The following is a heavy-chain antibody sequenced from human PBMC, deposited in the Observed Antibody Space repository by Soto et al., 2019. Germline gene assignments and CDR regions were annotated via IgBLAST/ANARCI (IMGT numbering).Heavy chain of an antibody. CDR3: ARHNRQTYGSWSWHS. J-gene: IGHJ4*02. Sequence: SETLSLTCNVSGGSLKNRLHYWGWIRQPAGKGLEWIGTIDFNGNTRYNPSLGSRATVLAETSRNEFSLRLPYVTAADTSVYYCARHNRQTYGSWSWHSWGQGVRVTVYS. V-gene: IGHV4-39*01. CDR2: IDFNGNT. D-gene: IGHD6-19*01. CDR1: GGSLKNRLHY.